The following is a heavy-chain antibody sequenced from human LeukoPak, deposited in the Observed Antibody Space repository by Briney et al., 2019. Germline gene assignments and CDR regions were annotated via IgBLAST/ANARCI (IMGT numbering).Heavy chain of an antibody. J-gene: IGHJ6*03. CDR1: GGSISSYA. D-gene: IGHD6-6*01. CDR2: VIPIVGTA. V-gene: IGHV1-69*05. Sequence: SVSVTCKAPGGSISSYAFSWVRQAPGPGHEWMGGVIPIVGTANYAQKFQVRVTITTDESTSTACLEQSSLRSEDTAVYCCAKDSISSGDLYYNFMDVWGKGTTGNVSS. CDR3: AKDSISSGDLYYNFMDV.